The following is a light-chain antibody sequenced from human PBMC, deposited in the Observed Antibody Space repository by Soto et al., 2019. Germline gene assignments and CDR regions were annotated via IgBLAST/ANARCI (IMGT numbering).Light chain of an antibody. CDR1: QSVSSY. J-gene: IGKJ1*01. Sequence: EIVLTQSPATLSLSPGERPTLSCRASQSVSSYLAWYQQKPGQAPRLLIYDASNRATGIPARFSGSGSGTDFTLTISSLEPEDFAVYYCQQRSNWPPSRTFGQGTKVDI. V-gene: IGKV3-11*01. CDR2: DAS. CDR3: QQRSNWPPSRT.